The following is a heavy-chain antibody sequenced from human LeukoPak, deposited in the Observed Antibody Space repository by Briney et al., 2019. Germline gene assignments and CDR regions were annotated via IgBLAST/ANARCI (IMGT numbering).Heavy chain of an antibody. Sequence: ASVKVSCKASGYTFTSYGISWVRQAPGQGLEWMGWISAYNGNTNYAQKLQGRVTMTTDTSTSTAYMELRSLRSDDTAVYYCARAQYYYDSSGYYYEGMKYVDAFDIWGQGTMVTVSS. CDR3: ARAQYYYDSSGYYYEGMKYVDAFDI. V-gene: IGHV1-18*01. CDR1: GYTFTSYG. CDR2: ISAYNGNT. D-gene: IGHD3-22*01. J-gene: IGHJ3*02.